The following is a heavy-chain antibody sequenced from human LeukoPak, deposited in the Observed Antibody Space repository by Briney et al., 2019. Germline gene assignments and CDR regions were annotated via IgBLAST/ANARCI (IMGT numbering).Heavy chain of an antibody. CDR3: ARDLVGGDY. D-gene: IGHD2-15*01. J-gene: IGHJ4*02. CDR2: ISSSGTTT. V-gene: IGHV3-48*03. Sequence: GGSLRLSCAASGFTFSSYEMNWVRQAPGKGLEWVSYISSSGTTTYYAASVKGRFTISRDNAKNSLYLQMNSLRAEDTAVYYCARDLVGGDYWGQGTLVTVSS. CDR1: GFTFSSYE.